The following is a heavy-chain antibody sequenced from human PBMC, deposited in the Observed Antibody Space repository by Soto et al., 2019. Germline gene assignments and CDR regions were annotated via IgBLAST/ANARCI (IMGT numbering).Heavy chain of an antibody. CDR2: IYPGDSDT. J-gene: IGHJ4*02. V-gene: IGHV5-51*03. CDR1: GYSFTSYC. Sequence: GESLKISCKGSGYSFTSYCIGWVRQMPGKGLEWMGIIYPGDSDTRYSPSFRGQVTISADKSISTAYLQWSSLKASDTAMYYCAPHGSGGSPERSPFDYWGKGTMVTVSS. CDR3: APHGSGGSPERSPFDY. D-gene: IGHD2-15*01.